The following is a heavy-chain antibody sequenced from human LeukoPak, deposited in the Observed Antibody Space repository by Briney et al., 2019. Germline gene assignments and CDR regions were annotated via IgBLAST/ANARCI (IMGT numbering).Heavy chain of an antibody. CDR2: IVGRGSST. V-gene: IGHV3-23*01. CDR3: AKWGDYDILTGYYDSDY. D-gene: IGHD3-9*01. CDR1: GFIFSNYA. Sequence: GASLRLSCAASGFIFSNYAMSWVRQAPGKGLEWVSAIVGRGSSTYYADSVKGRFTISRDNSKNTLYLQLNCLRAEDTAVYYCAKWGDYDILTGYYDSDYWGQGTLVTVSS. J-gene: IGHJ4*02.